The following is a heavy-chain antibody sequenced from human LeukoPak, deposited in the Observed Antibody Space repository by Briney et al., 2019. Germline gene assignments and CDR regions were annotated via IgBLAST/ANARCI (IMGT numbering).Heavy chain of an antibody. CDR1: GFTFSDYW. D-gene: IGHD2-15*01. V-gene: IGHV3-7*03. CDR3: ARGGFNRFDS. J-gene: IGHJ5*01. CDR2: IRDDGGEK. Sequence: GGSLRLSCVVSGFTFSDYWMSWVRQAPGKGPECVANIRDDGGEKHYVDSVEGRFTIFRDNAQKSLYLQMNSLRAEDTAVYYCARGGFNRFDSWGQGTLVTVSS.